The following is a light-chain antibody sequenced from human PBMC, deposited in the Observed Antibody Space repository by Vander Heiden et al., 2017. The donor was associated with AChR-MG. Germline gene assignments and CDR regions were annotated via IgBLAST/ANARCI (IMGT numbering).Light chain of an antibody. CDR2: ADS. CDR3: QQYDSYPFT. J-gene: IGKJ3*01. Sequence: DIQMTQSPSTLSASVGDRVTITCRTSQSVTDWLAWFQQRPGKAPKLLIYADSNLESGVPSRFSGSGSGTEFTLTISSLQPDDFATYYCQQYDSYPFTFGPGTKVDIK. V-gene: IGKV1-5*01. CDR1: QSVTDW.